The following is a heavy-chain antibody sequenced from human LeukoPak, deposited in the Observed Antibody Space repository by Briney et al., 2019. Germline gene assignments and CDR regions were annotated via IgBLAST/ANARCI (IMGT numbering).Heavy chain of an antibody. V-gene: IGHV5-51*01. CDR1: GYSFSNYW. CDR3: ARRSSSEF. Sequence: GESLKISCKGSGYSFSNYWIGWVRQMPGKGLEWMAIINPGNSDTKYHPAFQGQVTISADKSISTAYLQWGSLKASDSAMYYCARRSSSEFWGQGTLVTVSS. J-gene: IGHJ4*02. D-gene: IGHD6-6*01. CDR2: INPGNSDT.